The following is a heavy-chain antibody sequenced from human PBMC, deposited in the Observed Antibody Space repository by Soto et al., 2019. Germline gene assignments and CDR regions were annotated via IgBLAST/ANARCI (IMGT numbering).Heavy chain of an antibody. Sequence: ASVKVSCKASGYTFTSYGISWVRQAPGQGLEWMGWISAYNGNTNYAQKLQGRVTMTTDTSTSTAYMELRSLRSDDTAVYYCARDRIVYYDRHQPQDYWGQGTLVTVSS. D-gene: IGHD3-22*01. J-gene: IGHJ4*02. V-gene: IGHV1-18*01. CDR2: ISAYNGNT. CDR1: GYTFTSYG. CDR3: ARDRIVYYDRHQPQDY.